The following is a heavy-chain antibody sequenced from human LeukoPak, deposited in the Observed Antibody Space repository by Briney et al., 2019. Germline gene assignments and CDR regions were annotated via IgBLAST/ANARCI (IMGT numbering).Heavy chain of an antibody. CDR1: GGTFSSYA. V-gene: IGHV1-69*01. J-gene: IGHJ3*02. CDR3: ARAPGLRTAFDI. D-gene: IGHD4-17*01. CDR2: IIPIFGTA. Sequence: SVKVSCKASGGTFSSYAISWVRQAPGQGLEWMGGIIPIFGTANYAQKFQGRVTITADESTSTAYMELSSLRSEDTAVYYCARAPGLRTAFDIWGQGTMVTVSS.